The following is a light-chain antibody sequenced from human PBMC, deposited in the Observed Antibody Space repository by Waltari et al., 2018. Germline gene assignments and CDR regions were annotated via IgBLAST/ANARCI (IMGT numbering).Light chain of an antibody. Sequence: SYVLTQPPSVSMAPGKTARIPCGGNNIGTKSVHWYQQKPGQAPILVISHDSDRPSGIPERFSGSKSDNTATLTIYRVEAGDEADYYCQVGDSNSDPYVFGTGTKVTVL. J-gene: IGLJ1*01. V-gene: IGLV3-21*04. CDR2: HDS. CDR3: QVGDSNSDPYV. CDR1: NIGTKS.